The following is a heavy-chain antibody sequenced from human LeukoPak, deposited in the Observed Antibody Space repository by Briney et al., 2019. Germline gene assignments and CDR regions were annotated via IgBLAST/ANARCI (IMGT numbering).Heavy chain of an antibody. Sequence: ASVKVSCKASGYTFTGYYMHWVRQAPGQGLEWMGWINPNNGNTNYAQKLQGRVTMTTDTLTSTAYMELRSLSSDDTAVYYCGRDYYDGSGYFDYWGQGTLVTVSS. CDR1: GYTFTGYY. D-gene: IGHD3-22*01. CDR2: INPNNGNT. J-gene: IGHJ4*02. V-gene: IGHV1-18*04. CDR3: GRDYYDGSGYFDY.